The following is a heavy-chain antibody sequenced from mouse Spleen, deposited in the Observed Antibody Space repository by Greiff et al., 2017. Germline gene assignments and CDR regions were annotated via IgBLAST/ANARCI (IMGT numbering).Heavy chain of an antibody. CDR3: ARVSNYRGFFAY. CDR1: GFTFSSYA. CDR2: ISDGGSYT. Sequence: EVQLVESGGGLVKPGGSLKLSCAASGFTFSSYAMSWVRQTPEKRLEWVATISDGGSYTYYPDNVKGRFTISRDNAKNNLYLQMSHLKSEDTAMYYCARVSNYRGFFAYWGQGTLVTVSA. V-gene: IGHV5-4*01. J-gene: IGHJ3*01. D-gene: IGHD2-5*01.